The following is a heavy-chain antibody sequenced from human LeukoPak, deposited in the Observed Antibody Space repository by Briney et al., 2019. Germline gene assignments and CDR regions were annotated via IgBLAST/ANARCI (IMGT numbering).Heavy chain of an antibody. V-gene: IGHV4-30-2*01. CDR1: GGSISGGSYS. J-gene: IGHJ4*02. Sequence: SETLSLTCAVSGGSISGGSYSCSWIRQPPGKGLEWIGYIYHSGTTYYNPSLKSRVTISVDNSKNRFPLKVTSVTAADTAVYYCARDPGAGIETLDYWGQGTLVTVSS. CDR3: ARDPGAGIETLDY. CDR2: IYHSGTT. D-gene: IGHD6-19*01.